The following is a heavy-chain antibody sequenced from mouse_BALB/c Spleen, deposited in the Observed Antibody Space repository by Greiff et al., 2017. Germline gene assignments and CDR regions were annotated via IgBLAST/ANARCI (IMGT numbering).Heavy chain of an antibody. CDR2: ISSGGSYT. J-gene: IGHJ4*01. CDR3: ARQKGYDYDGPHYYSMDY. D-gene: IGHD2-4*01. CDR1: GFTFSSYG. Sequence: EVMLVESGGDLVKPGGSLKLSCAASGFTFSSYGMSWVRQTPDKRLEWVATISSGGSYTYYPDSVKGRFTISRDNAKNTLYLQMSSLKSEDTAMYYCARQKGYDYDGPHYYSMDYWGQGTSVTVSS. V-gene: IGHV5-6*01.